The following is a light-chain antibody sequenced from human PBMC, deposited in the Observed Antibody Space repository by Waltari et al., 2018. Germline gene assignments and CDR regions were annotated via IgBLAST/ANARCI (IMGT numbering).Light chain of an antibody. CDR3: QQYNSAPYS. J-gene: IGKJ2*03. Sequence: DIQMTQSPSSLSASVGDRVTITCRASQGVSSWLAWYQQKPGKAPNLLIYKASSLQGGVPSRFSGSGSGTDFTLTISSLQPEDFATYYCQQYNSAPYSFGQGTKVEIK. CDR1: QGVSSW. CDR2: KAS. V-gene: IGKV1-12*01.